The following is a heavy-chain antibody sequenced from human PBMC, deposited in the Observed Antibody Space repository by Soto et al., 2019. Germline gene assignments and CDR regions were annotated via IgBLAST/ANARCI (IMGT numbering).Heavy chain of an antibody. D-gene: IGHD6-6*01. J-gene: IGHJ4*02. Sequence: EVQLLESGGGLVQPGESLRLSCAASGFTFSSYAMSWVRQAPGKGLEWVSVISGSDDSTYYADSVKGRFTISRDNSKNPLYLQMNSLRAKDTALYYCAKRSSSSTFNYWGQGTLVTVSS. CDR3: AKRSSSSTFNY. CDR2: ISGSDDST. V-gene: IGHV3-23*01. CDR1: GFTFSSYA.